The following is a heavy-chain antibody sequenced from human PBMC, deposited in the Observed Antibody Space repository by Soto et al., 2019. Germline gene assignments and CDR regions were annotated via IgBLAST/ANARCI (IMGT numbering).Heavy chain of an antibody. V-gene: IGHV3-74*01. CDR3: ARDLNYYDSSGYFAY. CDR2: INSDGRST. CDR1: GFTFNSYW. Sequence: EVQLVESGGGLVQPGGSLRLSCAASGFTFNSYWMHWVRQAPGKGLVWVSRINSDGRSTNYADSVKGRFTISRDNAKNTLYLQMNSLRAEDTAVYYCARDLNYYDSSGYFAYWGQGTLVTVSS. J-gene: IGHJ4*02. D-gene: IGHD3-22*01.